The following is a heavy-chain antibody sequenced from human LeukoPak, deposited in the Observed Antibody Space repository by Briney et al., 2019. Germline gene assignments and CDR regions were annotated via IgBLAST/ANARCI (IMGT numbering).Heavy chain of an antibody. CDR2: IYYSGST. Sequence: SETLSLTCTVSGGSISSYYWSWIRQPPGKGLEWIGYIYYSGSTNYNPSLKSRVTISVDTSKNQFSLKLSSVTAADTAVYYCARSSITMVRGVILNWFDPWGQGTLVTVSS. J-gene: IGHJ5*02. CDR1: GGSISSYY. CDR3: ARSSITMVRGVILNWFDP. D-gene: IGHD3-10*01. V-gene: IGHV4-59*12.